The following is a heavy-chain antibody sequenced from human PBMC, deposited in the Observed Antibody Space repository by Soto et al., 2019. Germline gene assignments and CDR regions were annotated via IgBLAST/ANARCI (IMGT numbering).Heavy chain of an antibody. CDR1: GYTFTGYY. V-gene: IGHV1-2*02. CDR3: ASDSSGWYSDYYGMDV. J-gene: IGHJ6*02. D-gene: IGHD6-19*01. Sequence: ASVKVSCKASGYTFTGYYMHWVRQAPGQGLEWMGWINPNSGGTNYSQKFQGRVTMTRDTSISTAYMELSRLRSDDTAVYYCASDSSGWYSDYYGMDVWGQGTTVTVSS. CDR2: INPNSGGT.